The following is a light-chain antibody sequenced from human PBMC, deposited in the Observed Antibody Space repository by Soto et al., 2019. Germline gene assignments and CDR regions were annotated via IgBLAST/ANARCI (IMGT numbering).Light chain of an antibody. J-gene: IGLJ3*02. CDR2: GVS. V-gene: IGLV2-14*03. CDR1: SNDVGGYNY. CDR3: SSYTSSYTWV. Sequence: QSVLTQPASVSGSPGQSITISCTGTSNDVGGYNYVSWYQQHPGKAPKLLIYGVSDRPSGVSNRFSGFKSGNAASLTISGLQAEDEGDYYCSSYTSSYTWVFGGGTKLTVL.